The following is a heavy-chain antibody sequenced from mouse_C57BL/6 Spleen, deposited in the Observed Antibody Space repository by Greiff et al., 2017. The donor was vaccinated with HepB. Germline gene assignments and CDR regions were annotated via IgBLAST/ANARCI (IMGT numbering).Heavy chain of an antibody. CDR1: GFSLTSYG. Sequence: QVQLKQSGPGLVQPSQSLSITCTVSGFSLTSYGVHWVRQSPGKGLEWRGVIWSGGSTDYNAAFISRLSISKDNSKSQVFFKMNSLQADDTAIYYCARKERAMDYWGQGTSVTVSS. CDR2: IWSGGST. V-gene: IGHV2-2*01. J-gene: IGHJ4*01. CDR3: ARKERAMDY.